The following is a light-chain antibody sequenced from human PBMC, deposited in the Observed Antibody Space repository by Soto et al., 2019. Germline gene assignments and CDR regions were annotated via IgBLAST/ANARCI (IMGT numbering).Light chain of an antibody. CDR1: QALSYY. Sequence: DIQITHSPSSLSASVGDRVTITCPASQALSYYLNLFQQKPGKALKLLISDAFNLETGVPSRFSGIGSGTDGTYTISRLQPEDIATYYCQQYDNLPIRYNFGVRTKVDIK. CDR3: QQYDNLPIRYN. V-gene: IGKV1-33*01. J-gene: IGKJ4*01. CDR2: DAF.